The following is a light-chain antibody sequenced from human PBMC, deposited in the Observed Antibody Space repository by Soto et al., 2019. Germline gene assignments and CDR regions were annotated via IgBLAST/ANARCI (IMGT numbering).Light chain of an antibody. J-gene: IGKJ5*01. V-gene: IGKV3-11*01. Sequence: EVVVTQSPVPLSLSPGERATLSCRSSQSFRGLLAWYQQKPGQAPRLLIYDAYNRATGIPPRFSGSGSGTDFTLTISSLEPEDFAVYYCQQRSNWPPITFGQGTRLEIK. CDR1: QSFRGL. CDR3: QQRSNWPPIT. CDR2: DAY.